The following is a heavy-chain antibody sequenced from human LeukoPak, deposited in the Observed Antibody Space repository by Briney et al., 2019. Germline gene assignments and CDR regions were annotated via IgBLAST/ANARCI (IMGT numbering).Heavy chain of an antibody. CDR2: ISNSGSTI. CDR1: GFTFSDYY. J-gene: IGHJ4*02. Sequence: GGSLRLSCAASGFTFSDYYMSWIRQAPGKGLEWVSYISNSGSTIYYADSVKGRFTTSRDNAKNSLFLQMNSLRAEDTAVYYCARELTVYYYDSSGYFPDYWGQGTLVTVSS. CDR3: ARELTVYYYDSSGYFPDY. V-gene: IGHV3-11*01. D-gene: IGHD3-22*01.